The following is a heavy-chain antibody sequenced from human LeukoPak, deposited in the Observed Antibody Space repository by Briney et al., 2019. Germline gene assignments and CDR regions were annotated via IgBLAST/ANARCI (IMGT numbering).Heavy chain of an antibody. D-gene: IGHD3-10*01. CDR2: INHSGST. V-gene: IGHV4-34*01. CDR3: ARGLWFGDENPPYFDY. Sequence: SETLSLTCAVYGGSFSGYYWSWIRQPPGKGLEWIGEINHSGSTNYNPSLKSRVTISVDTSRNQFSLKLSSVTAADTAVYYCARGLWFGDENPPYFDYWGQGILVTVPS. J-gene: IGHJ4*02. CDR1: GGSFSGYY.